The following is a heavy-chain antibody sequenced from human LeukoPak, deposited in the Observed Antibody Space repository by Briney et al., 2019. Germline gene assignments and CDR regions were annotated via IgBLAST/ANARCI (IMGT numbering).Heavy chain of an antibody. J-gene: IGHJ6*03. V-gene: IGHV4-59*01. CDR1: GGSISTYY. CDR3: ARSPLGTHYYYMDV. Sequence: SETLSLTCTVSGGSISTYYWSWIRQSPGKGLEWIGYIYYSGSTYYNPSLKSRVTISVDTSNNHFFLKLTSVTAVDTAVYYCARSPLGTHYYYMDVWGKGTTVTVSS. D-gene: IGHD7-27*01. CDR2: IYYSGST.